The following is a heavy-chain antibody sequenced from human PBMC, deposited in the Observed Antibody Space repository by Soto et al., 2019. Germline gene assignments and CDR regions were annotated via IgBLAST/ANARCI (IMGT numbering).Heavy chain of an antibody. CDR2: IYTSGST. V-gene: IGHV4-4*07. Sequence: PSETLSLTCTVSGGSISSYYWSWIRQPAGKGLEWVGRIYTSGSTNYNPSLKSRVTMSVDTSKNQFSLKLSSVTAADTDVYYCARGYYYGSGSYYLDYYYYGMDVWGAGTPVTVST. D-gene: IGHD3-10*01. CDR1: GGSISSYY. J-gene: IGHJ6*04. CDR3: ARGYYYGSGSYYLDYYYYGMDV.